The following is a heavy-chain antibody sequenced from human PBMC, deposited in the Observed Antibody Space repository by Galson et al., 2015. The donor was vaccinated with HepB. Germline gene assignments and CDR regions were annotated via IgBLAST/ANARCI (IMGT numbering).Heavy chain of an antibody. CDR3: ARGMVSGTYYYYGKDV. CDR2: INPSSVST. V-gene: IGHV1-46*01. Sequence: SVKVSCKASGYTFTSYYIHWVRQAPGQGLEWMGIINPSSVSTNYAQKFQGRVTMTRDTSTSTVYMELSSLRSEDTAVYYCARGMVSGTYYYYGKDVWGQGTTVTVSS. D-gene: IGHD3-10*01. J-gene: IGHJ6*02. CDR1: GYTFTSYY.